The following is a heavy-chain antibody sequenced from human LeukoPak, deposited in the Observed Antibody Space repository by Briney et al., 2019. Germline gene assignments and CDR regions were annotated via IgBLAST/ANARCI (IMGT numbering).Heavy chain of an antibody. V-gene: IGHV1-18*01. CDR3: ARRVFSGWGYYFDY. D-gene: IGHD6-19*01. J-gene: IGHJ4*02. CDR1: GYTFTSYG. Sequence: ASVKVSCKASGYTFTSYGISWVRQAPGQGLEWMGWISAYNGNTNYAQKLQGRVTMTTDTSTSTAYMELSRLRSGDTAVYYCARRVFSGWGYYFDYWGQGTLVTVSS. CDR2: ISAYNGNT.